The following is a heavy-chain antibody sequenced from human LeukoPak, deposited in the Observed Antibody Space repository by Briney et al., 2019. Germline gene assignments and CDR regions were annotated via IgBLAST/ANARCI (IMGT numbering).Heavy chain of an antibody. CDR1: GGSISSGGYY. D-gene: IGHD6-19*01. J-gene: IGHJ4*02. V-gene: IGHV4-61*09. CDR2: VFTRGTT. Sequence: SETLSLTCTVSGGSISSGGYYWNWIRQPAGKRLEWLGHVFTRGTTNYNASLEGRLTISLDTARNQFSLYLSSVTATDTAMYFCARSSLAVYFDYWGQGTLVTASS. CDR3: ARSSLAVYFDY.